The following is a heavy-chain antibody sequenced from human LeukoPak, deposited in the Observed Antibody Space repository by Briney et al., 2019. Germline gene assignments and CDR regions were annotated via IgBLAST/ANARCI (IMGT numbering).Heavy chain of an antibody. D-gene: IGHD7-27*01. Sequence: SQTLSLTCTVSGGSISSSYWSWIRQPPGKGLEWIGYIHYSGSTNYNPSLKSRATISVDTSKAHFSLKLSSATAADTAVYYCARHDPGWFDTWGQGTLVTVSS. V-gene: IGHV4-59*08. J-gene: IGHJ5*02. CDR1: GGSISSSY. CDR2: IHYSGST. CDR3: ARHDPGWFDT.